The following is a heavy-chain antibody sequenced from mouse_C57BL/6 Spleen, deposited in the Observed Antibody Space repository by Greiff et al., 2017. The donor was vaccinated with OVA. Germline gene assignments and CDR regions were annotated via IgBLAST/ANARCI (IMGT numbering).Heavy chain of an antibody. D-gene: IGHD1-1*01. CDR1: GYTFTSYG. CDR3: ANPYYYGKGYFDV. V-gene: IGHV1-81*01. J-gene: IGHJ1*03. CDR2: IYPRSGNT. Sequence: VQLQQSGAELARPGASVKLSCKASGYTFTSYGISWVKQRTGQGLEWIGEIYPRSGNTYYNEKFKGKATLTADKSSSTAYMELRSLTSEDSAVYFCANPYYYGKGYFDVWGTGTTVTVSS.